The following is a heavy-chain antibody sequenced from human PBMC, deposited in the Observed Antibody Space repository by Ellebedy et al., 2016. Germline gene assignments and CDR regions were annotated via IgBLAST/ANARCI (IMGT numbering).Heavy chain of an antibody. CDR2: INPSGGST. CDR1: GYTFISYY. V-gene: IGHV1-46*01. J-gene: IGHJ6*02. CDR3: ARDWMVRGVIDYYYGMDV. Sequence: ASVKVSCXASGYTFISYYMHWVRQAPRQGLEWMGIINPSGGSTSYAQKFQGRVTMTRDTSTSTVYMELSSLRSEDTAVYYCARDWMVRGVIDYYYGMDVWGQGTTVTVSS. D-gene: IGHD3-10*01.